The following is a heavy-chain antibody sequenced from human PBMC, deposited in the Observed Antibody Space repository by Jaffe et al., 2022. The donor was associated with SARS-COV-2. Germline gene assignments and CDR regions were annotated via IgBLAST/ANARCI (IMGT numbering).Heavy chain of an antibody. V-gene: IGHV1-2*05. Sequence: VQLVQSGAEVKRSGASVKVSCRASGYSFAGYYIHWVRQAPGQGPEWMGRINSDSGGANYAHKFQGRVTMTRDTSLSTAYMVLASLTSDDAVVYYCARARNSHSLDVWGQGTMVTVSS. J-gene: IGHJ3*01. D-gene: IGHD4-4*01. CDR3: ARARNSHSLDV. CDR1: GYSFAGYY. CDR2: INSDSGGA.